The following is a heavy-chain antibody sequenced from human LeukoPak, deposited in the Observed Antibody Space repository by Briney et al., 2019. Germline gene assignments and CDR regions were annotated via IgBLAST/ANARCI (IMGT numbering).Heavy chain of an antibody. D-gene: IGHD3-3*01. Sequence: AGGSLRLSCAASGFTFSSYAMHWVRQAPGKGLEWVAVISYDGSNKYYADSVKGRFTISRDNSKNTLYLQMNSLRAEDTAVYYCARSLPSNGFWSGYYTRYYYYGMGVWGQGTTVTVSS. CDR3: ARSLPSNGFWSGYYTRYYYYGMGV. J-gene: IGHJ6*02. CDR2: ISYDGSNK. V-gene: IGHV3-30-3*01. CDR1: GFTFSSYA.